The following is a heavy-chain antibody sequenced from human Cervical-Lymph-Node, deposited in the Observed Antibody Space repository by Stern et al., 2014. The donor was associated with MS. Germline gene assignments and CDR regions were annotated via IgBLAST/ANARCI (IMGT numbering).Heavy chain of an antibody. CDR3: ARRGNGYMGIDY. V-gene: IGHV5-51*03. J-gene: IGHJ4*02. CDR2: IYPVDSKP. Sequence: EVQLVQSGAEVKKPGESLRISCEVSGYRFTSNWIGWVRQMPGKGLEWMGIIYPVDSKPRYSPSSQGQVTILVDKSNTTASRQWSSLKASDTAIYYCARRGNGYMGIDYWGQGTLVTVSS. D-gene: IGHD5-24*01. CDR1: GYRFTSNW.